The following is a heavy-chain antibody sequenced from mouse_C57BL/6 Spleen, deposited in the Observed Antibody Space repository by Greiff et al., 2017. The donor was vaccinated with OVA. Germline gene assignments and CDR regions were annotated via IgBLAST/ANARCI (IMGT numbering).Heavy chain of an antibody. CDR2: IYPGSGST. CDR3: ARGGYGSRGYFDV. J-gene: IGHJ1*03. CDR1: GCTFTSYW. V-gene: IGHV1-55*01. Sequence: QVQLQQPGAELVKPGASVKMSCKASGCTFTSYWITWVKQRPGQGLEWIGDIYPGSGSTNYNEKFKSKATLTVDTSSSTAYMQLSSLTSEDSAVYDCARGGYGSRGYFDVWGTGTTVTVSS. D-gene: IGHD1-1*01.